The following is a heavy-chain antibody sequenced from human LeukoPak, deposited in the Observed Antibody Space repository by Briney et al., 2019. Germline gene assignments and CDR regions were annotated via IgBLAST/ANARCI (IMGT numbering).Heavy chain of an antibody. CDR1: GYSLTGFG. J-gene: IGHJ4*02. CDR3: ARDSKNTMTASGY. V-gene: IGHV1-18*01. D-gene: IGHD3-3*01. CDR2: ISASTGYT. Sequence: ASVKVSCKASGYSLTGFGISWARQAPGQGLEWMGWISASTGYTEYAQKFQGRVTMTTDTSTSTVCMDLKSLGSDDTAVYYCARDSKNTMTASGYWGQGTLVIVSS.